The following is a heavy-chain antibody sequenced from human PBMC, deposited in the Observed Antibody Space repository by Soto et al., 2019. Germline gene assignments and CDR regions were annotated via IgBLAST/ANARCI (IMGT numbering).Heavy chain of an antibody. CDR1: NASISSSNW. V-gene: IGHV4-4*02. Sequence: QVQLQESGPGLVKPSGTLSLTCVITNASISSSNWWSWVRQPPGKGLEWIGEIYHTGRTNYNPSLRSRVTMSIDKSNNRFSLRLSSLTAADTAVYYCVRDEAHYDILTGSSLGRASDIWGQGTMVTVSS. D-gene: IGHD3-9*01. CDR3: VRDEAHYDILTGSSLGRASDI. J-gene: IGHJ3*02. CDR2: IYHTGRT.